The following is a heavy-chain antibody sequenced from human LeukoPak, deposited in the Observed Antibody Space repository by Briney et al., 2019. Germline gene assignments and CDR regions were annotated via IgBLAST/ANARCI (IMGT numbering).Heavy chain of an antibody. CDR3: ARGGYYYDISGYYLEDY. CDR1: GFTFSDYY. J-gene: IGHJ4*02. D-gene: IGHD3-22*01. V-gene: IGHV3-11*04. Sequence: GGSLRLSCAASGFTFSDYYMSWIRQAPGEGLEWVSYITTSGNTMYYADSVKGRFTFSRDNAKNSLYLQRNNLRAEDTGVYYCARGGYYYDISGYYLEDYWGQGTLVTVSS. CDR2: ITTSGNTM.